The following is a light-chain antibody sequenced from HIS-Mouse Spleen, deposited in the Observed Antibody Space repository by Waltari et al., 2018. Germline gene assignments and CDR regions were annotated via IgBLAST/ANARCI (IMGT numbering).Light chain of an antibody. CDR1: SSDVGVYNY. CDR3: SSYTSSSTLV. CDR2: YVS. V-gene: IGLV2-14*03. Sequence: QSALPQPASVSGSPGQSITISCTGTSSDVGVYNYVSWYQQHPGKAPKLMIYYVSNRPSGVSNRFSGSKSGNTASLTISGLQAEDEADYYCSSYTSSSTLVFGGGTKLTVL. J-gene: IGLJ3*02.